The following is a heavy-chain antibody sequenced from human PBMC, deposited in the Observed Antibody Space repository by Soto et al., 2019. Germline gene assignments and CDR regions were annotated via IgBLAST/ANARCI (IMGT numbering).Heavy chain of an antibody. Sequence: QVQLVQSGGEVKKPGASVKVSCKASGYSFISYGISWVRQAPGQGPEWMGWISGYNGNTKYAHKLQARVTMTTNTSTSTAYMELRSLRSDDTAFSYCARAQWTLDHSRGWDGDWGEGTLSTVTS. V-gene: IGHV1-18*04. CDR3: ARAQWTLDHSRGWDGD. J-gene: IGHJ4*02. CDR2: ISGYNGNT. D-gene: IGHD6-19*01. CDR1: GYSFISYG.